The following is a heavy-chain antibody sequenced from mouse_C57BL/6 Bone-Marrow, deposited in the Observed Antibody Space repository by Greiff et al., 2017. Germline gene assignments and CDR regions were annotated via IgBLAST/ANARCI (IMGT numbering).Heavy chain of an antibody. CDR2: IDPETGGT. Sequence: QVQLQQSGAELVRPGASVTLSCKASGYTFTDYEMHWVKQTPVHGLEWIGAIDPETGGTAYNQKFKGKAILTADKSSSTAYMELRSLTSEDSAVYYCTAMYYGNYLYWYFDVWGTGTTVTVSS. CDR3: TAMYYGNYLYWYFDV. V-gene: IGHV1-15*01. CDR1: GYTFTDYE. D-gene: IGHD2-1*01. J-gene: IGHJ1*03.